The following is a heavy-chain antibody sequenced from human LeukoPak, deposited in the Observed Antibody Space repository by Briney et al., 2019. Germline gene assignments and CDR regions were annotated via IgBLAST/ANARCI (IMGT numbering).Heavy chain of an antibody. CDR1: GDSMRSYY. Sequence: SETLSLTCTVSGDSMRSYYWSWIRQPPGKGLEWIAYIYYSGSTNYNPSLMSRVTISGDTSKNQISLKLSSVTAADTAVYYCARVRDNWNYLGDFDLWGRGTLVTVSS. V-gene: IGHV4-59*01. D-gene: IGHD1-7*01. CDR2: IYYSGST. J-gene: IGHJ2*01. CDR3: ARVRDNWNYLGDFDL.